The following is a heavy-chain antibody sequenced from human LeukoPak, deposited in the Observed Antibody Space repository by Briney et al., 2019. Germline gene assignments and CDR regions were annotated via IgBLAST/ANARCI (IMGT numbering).Heavy chain of an antibody. CDR2: IRYDGSNK. D-gene: IGHD3-3*01. CDR3: AKVKSPVGVVSFFDY. J-gene: IGHJ4*02. CDR1: GFTFSSYG. V-gene: IGHV3-30*02. Sequence: PGGSLRLSCAASGFTFSSYGMHWVRQAPGKGLEWVAFIRYDGSNKYYADSVKGRFTISRDNSKNTLYLQMNSLRAEDTAVYYCAKVKSPVGVVSFFDYWGQGTLVTVSS.